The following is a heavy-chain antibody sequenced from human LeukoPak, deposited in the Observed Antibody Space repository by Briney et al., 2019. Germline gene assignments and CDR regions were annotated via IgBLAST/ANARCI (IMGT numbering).Heavy chain of an antibody. CDR2: ISSSGSTI. Sequence: GGSLRLSCAASGFTFSSYSMNWVRQAPGKGLEWVSYISSSGSTIYYADSVKGRFTISRDNAKNSLYLQMNSLRAEDTAVYYCARKPTDDLAWGEDRPPRYWYFDLWGRGTLVTVSS. CDR1: GFTFSSYS. CDR3: ARKPTDDLAWGEDRPPRYWYFDL. V-gene: IGHV3-48*04. J-gene: IGHJ2*01. D-gene: IGHD3-10*01.